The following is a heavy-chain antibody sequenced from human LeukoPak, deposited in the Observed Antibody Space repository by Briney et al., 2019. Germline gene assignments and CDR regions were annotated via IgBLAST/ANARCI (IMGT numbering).Heavy chain of an antibody. CDR2: IYYGGST. V-gene: IGHV4-59*01. CDR3: ARDLLRGYSYGFDAFDI. CDR1: GGSISSYY. J-gene: IGHJ3*02. D-gene: IGHD5-18*01. Sequence: SETLSLTCTVSGGSISSYYWSWIRQPPGKGLEWIGYIYYGGSTNYNPSLKSRVTISVDTSKNQFSLKLSSVTAADTAVYYCARDLLRGYSYGFDAFDIWGQETMVTVSS.